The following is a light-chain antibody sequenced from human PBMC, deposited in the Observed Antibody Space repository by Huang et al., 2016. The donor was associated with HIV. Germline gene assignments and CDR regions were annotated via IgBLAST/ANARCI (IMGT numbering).Light chain of an antibody. Sequence: EKVMAQSPGTLSVSPGERATLSCRASDSVSTNVAWYQQRPGQPPRLRIYGASTRATGIPARFGGSGSGTGFALTISCMQSEDYAVYYCQQYNNWPVTFGGETKVEIK. CDR2: GAS. CDR3: QQYNNWPVT. J-gene: IGKJ4*01. V-gene: IGKV3-15*01. CDR1: DSVSTN.